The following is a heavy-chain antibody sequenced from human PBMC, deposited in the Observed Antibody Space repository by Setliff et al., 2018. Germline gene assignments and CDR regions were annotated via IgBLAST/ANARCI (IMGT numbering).Heavy chain of an antibody. CDR2: KSNRGDT. Sequence: SETLSLTCTVSGGSIGSSFWHWIRQSPGKGLEWIGYKSNRGDTNSNPSLRSRLTMSVDTSKCQFSLNLTSVTAADTAVYFCARAVDSSGYFPYWYFDLWGRGALVTVSS. D-gene: IGHD3-22*01. J-gene: IGHJ2*01. CDR3: ARAVDSSGYFPYWYFDL. V-gene: IGHV4-59*01. CDR1: GGSIGSSF.